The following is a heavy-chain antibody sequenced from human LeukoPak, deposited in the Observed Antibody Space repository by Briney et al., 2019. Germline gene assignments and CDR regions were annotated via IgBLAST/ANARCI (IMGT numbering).Heavy chain of an antibody. J-gene: IGHJ4*02. V-gene: IGHV4-59*08. Sequence: SSETLSLTCTVSGGSISNNYWSWIRQPPGKGLEWVGYIYNSGSTNYNPSLKSRVTISVDTSKNQFSLKLSSVTAADTAAYYCARHAGLSYGFDYWGQGTLVTVSS. CDR1: GGSISNNY. CDR2: IYNSGST. CDR3: ARHAGLSYGFDY. D-gene: IGHD5-18*01.